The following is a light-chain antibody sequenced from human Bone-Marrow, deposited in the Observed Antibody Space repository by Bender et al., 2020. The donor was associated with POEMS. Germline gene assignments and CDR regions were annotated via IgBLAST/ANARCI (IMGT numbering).Light chain of an antibody. V-gene: IGLV3-25*02. CDR1: ALPRQF. J-gene: IGLJ3*02. Sequence: SSDLTQPPSVSVSPGQTARITCSGDALPRQFTYWFQQKPGQAPILLIYKDSERPSGIPERFSGSSSGTTVTLTISGAQVEDEADYYCYSTDSSGSHWVFGGGTKLTVL. CDR3: YSTDSSGSHWV. CDR2: KDS.